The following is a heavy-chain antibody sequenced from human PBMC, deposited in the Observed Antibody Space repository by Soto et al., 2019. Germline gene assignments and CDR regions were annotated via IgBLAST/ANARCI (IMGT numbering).Heavy chain of an antibody. Sequence: GGSLRLSCAASGFTFSSYAMSWVRQAPGKGLEWVSAISGSGGSTYYADSVKGRFTISRDNSKNTLYLQMNSLRAEDTAVYYCAKPYGGNSITSFAYYYGMDVWGQGTTVTVSS. CDR3: AKPYGGNSITSFAYYYGMDV. D-gene: IGHD4-17*01. V-gene: IGHV3-23*01. J-gene: IGHJ6*02. CDR1: GFTFSSYA. CDR2: ISGSGGST.